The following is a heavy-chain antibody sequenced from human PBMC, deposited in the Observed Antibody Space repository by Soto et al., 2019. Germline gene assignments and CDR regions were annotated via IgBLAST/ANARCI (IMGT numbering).Heavy chain of an antibody. CDR2: ISSSSSTI. CDR1: GFTFSSYS. CDR3: ARDDYGSGSYYDY. V-gene: IGHV3-48*01. D-gene: IGHD3-10*01. J-gene: IGHJ4*02. Sequence: EVQLVESGGGLVQPGGSLRLSCAASGFTFSSYSMNWVRQAPGKGLEWVSYISSSSSTIYYADSVKGRFTISRDNAKNSLYLQMNSLRAEDTAVYYCARDDYGSGSYYDYWGQGTLVTVSS.